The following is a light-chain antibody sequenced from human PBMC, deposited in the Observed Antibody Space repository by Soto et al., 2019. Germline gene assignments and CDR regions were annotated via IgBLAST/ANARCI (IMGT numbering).Light chain of an antibody. CDR1: QSISSY. CDR2: SAS. CDR3: QQANTFALT. J-gene: IGKJ4*01. Sequence: DIQMTQSPSSLSASVGDRVTITCRASQSISSYLNWYQQKPGKAPKLLIYSASSLVSGVPSRFSGSGSGTDFTLTISSLQPEDFATYYCQQANTFALTFGGGTKVDIK. V-gene: IGKV1-39*01.